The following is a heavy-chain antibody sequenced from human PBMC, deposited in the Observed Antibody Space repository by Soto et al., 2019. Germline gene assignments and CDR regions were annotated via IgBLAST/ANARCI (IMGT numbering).Heavy chain of an antibody. CDR2: IYYSGST. J-gene: IGHJ4*02. D-gene: IGHD2-15*01. V-gene: IGHV4-31*03. CDR1: GGSISSGGYY. CDR3: ARVPLYGGNIDY. Sequence: PSETLSLTCTVAGGSISSGGYYWSWIRQHPGKGLEWIGYIYYSGSTYYNPSLKSRVTISVDTSKNQFSLKLSSVTAADTAVYYCARVPLYGGNIDYWGQGTLVTVSS.